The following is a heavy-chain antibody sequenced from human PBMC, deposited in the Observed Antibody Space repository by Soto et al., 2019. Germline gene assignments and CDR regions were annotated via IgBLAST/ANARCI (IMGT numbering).Heavy chain of an antibody. CDR3: ATWHEREHAFDV. CDR2: LYDVDGS. D-gene: IGHD1-1*01. CDR1: GLTISGKKY. J-gene: IGHJ3*01. V-gene: IGHV3-53*01. Sequence: DVQLVESGGGLIQPGEALRLSCAAFGLTISGKKYLAWVRQAPGKGLEWVSALYDVDGSFYADSVTGRVTTSSDSSKTTVYLQMNDLRPDDTAVYYCATWHEREHAFDVWGQGTTVTIAS.